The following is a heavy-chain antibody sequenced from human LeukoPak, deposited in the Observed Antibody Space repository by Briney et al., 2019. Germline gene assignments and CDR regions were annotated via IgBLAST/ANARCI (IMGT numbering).Heavy chain of an antibody. CDR3: TKRGRMGIAAAGDGFHI. D-gene: IGHD6-13*01. J-gene: IGHJ3*02. CDR1: GFRFDDYA. V-gene: IGHV3-9*01. CDR2: ISWDSAAI. Sequence: PGGSLRLSCAASGFRFDDYAMHWVRQAPGKGLEWVSGISWDSAAIGYADSVRGRFTLSRDNAKNSLFLQMSSLRVEDTALYYCTKRGRMGIAAAGDGFHIWGQGTMVTVSS.